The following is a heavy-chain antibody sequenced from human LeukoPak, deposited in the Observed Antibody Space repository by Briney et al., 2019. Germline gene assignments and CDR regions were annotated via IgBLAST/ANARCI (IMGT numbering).Heavy chain of an antibody. V-gene: IGHV3-48*03. CDR3: ARAPSRRSGVFDY. J-gene: IGHJ4*02. D-gene: IGHD6-19*01. CDR1: GFTFINKE. CDR2: INSSGSTK. Sequence: GGPLRLSCPASGFTFINKEMNWVRQAPGKGLGWFSYINSSGSTKTYPDSLRGRFTIPRDNAKNPLIFQVNSLRARARAGYYLARAPSRRSGVFDYWGQGTLVTVSS.